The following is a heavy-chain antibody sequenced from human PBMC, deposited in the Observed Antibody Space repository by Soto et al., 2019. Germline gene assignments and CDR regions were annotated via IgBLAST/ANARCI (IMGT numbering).Heavy chain of an antibody. J-gene: IGHJ3*01. V-gene: IGHV1-8*01. Sequence: QVQLVQSGAEVKKPGASVKVSCKASGYTFTSYDINWVRQATGQGLEWMGWMNPNSGKTGYAQKFQGRVTMTRNTSISTAYREVSSLRSEDTDVYYCARGRDSSGWYFKPWGQGTMVPVSS. CDR2: MNPNSGKT. CDR1: GYTFTSYD. D-gene: IGHD6-19*01. CDR3: ARGRDSSGWYFKP.